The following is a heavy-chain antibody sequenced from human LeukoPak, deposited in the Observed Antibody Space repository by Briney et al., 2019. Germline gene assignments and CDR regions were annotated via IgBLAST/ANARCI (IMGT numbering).Heavy chain of an antibody. CDR1: GFTFSSYA. V-gene: IGHV3-48*03. CDR2: ISIGGRTQ. Sequence: GGSLRLSCAASGFTFSSYAMNWVRQAPGKGLEWVSYISIGGRTQYYADSVKGRFTISRDNAKNSLYLQMNSLRAEDTAVYYCARDLSRYYNDYCGQGTLVTVSS. J-gene: IGHJ4*02. CDR3: ARDLSRYYNDY.